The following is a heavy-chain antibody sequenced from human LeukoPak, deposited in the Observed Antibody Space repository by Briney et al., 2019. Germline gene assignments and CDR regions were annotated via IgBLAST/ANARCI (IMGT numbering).Heavy chain of an antibody. CDR3: ARAGFYASVNQYYYYYYMDV. D-gene: IGHD2/OR15-2a*01. CDR2: IHYSGST. J-gene: IGHJ6*03. Sequence: TSSETLSLTCTVSGGSIGSYYWSWVRQPPGKGLEWIGYIHYSGSTNYNPSLKSRVTTSIDTSKNQFSLKVTSVTAADAAVYYCARAGFYASVNQYYYYYYMDVWGTGTTVTVSS. CDR1: GGSIGSYY. V-gene: IGHV4-59*01.